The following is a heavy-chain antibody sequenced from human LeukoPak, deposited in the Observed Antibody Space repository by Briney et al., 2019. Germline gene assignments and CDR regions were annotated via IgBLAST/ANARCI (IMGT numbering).Heavy chain of an antibody. CDR1: GYTLTELS. J-gene: IGHJ3*02. CDR3: ATVICISGLCYDVFDI. V-gene: IGHV1-24*01. D-gene: IGHD2-8*01. CDR2: FDPEDGET. Sequence: ASVKVSCKVSGYTLTELSMHWVRQAPGKGLEWMGGFDPEDGETIYAQKFQGRVTMTEDISTDTAYMELSGLRSEDRAFYYCATVICISGLCYDVFDIWGQGTAVTVSS.